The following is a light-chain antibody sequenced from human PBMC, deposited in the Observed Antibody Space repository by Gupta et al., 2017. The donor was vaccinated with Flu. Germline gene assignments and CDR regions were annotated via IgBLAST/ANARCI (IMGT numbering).Light chain of an antibody. V-gene: IGLV1-40*01. CDR1: SSNIGAGYD. CDR3: QSYDSSLSGPWV. Sequence: QSVLTQPPPVSGAPGQRVTISSTGSSSNIGAGYDVHWYQQLPGTAPKLLTYSNSKRPSGVPDRYSGSKSGTSASLAITGLQAEDEADYYCQSYDSSLSGPWVFGGGTKLTVL. CDR2: SNS. J-gene: IGLJ3*02.